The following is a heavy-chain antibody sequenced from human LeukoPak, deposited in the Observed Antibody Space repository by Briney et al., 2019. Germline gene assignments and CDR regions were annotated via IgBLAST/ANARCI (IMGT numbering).Heavy chain of an antibody. Sequence: ASVKVSCKASGYTFTSYGITWVRRAPGQGLEWMGWISGYNGNANYAQKLQGRVTMTTDTSTRTAYMELRSLRSDDTAVYYCARDPGYCGGGSCPEFDYWGQGTLVTVSS. CDR3: ARDPGYCGGGSCPEFDY. D-gene: IGHD2-15*01. V-gene: IGHV1-18*01. J-gene: IGHJ4*02. CDR2: ISGYNGNA. CDR1: GYTFTSYG.